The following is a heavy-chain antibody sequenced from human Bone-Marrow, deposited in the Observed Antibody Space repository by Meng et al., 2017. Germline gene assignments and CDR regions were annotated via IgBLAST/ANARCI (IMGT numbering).Heavy chain of an antibody. CDR2: IYYSGST. Sequence: VQLQGPGPGLVKPSQTLSLTCTVSGGSISSGGYYWSWIRQHPGKGLEWIGYIYYSGSTYYNPSLKSLVTISVDTSKNQFSLKLSSVTAADTAVYYCAREASPEYYFDYWGQGTLVTVSS. J-gene: IGHJ4*02. D-gene: IGHD1-14*01. CDR3: AREASPEYYFDY. CDR1: GGSISSGGYY. V-gene: IGHV4-31*01.